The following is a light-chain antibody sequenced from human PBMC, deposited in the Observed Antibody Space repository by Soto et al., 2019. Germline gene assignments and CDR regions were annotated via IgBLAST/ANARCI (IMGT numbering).Light chain of an antibody. Sequence: QSVLTQPPSVSGAPGQRVTISCTGSSSNFGAGYDVHWYQHLPGTAPKLLIYGNNNRPSGVPDRFSGSKSGASASLTITGLQAEDEADYYCQSYDISLSAIFVFRTGTKVTVL. J-gene: IGLJ1*01. CDR3: QSYDISLSAIFV. V-gene: IGLV1-40*01. CDR1: SSNFGAGYD. CDR2: GNN.